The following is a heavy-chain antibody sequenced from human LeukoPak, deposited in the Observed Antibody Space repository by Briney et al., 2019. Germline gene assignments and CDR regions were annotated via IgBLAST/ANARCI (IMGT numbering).Heavy chain of an antibody. CDR2: IRYDGSNK. CDR3: AKEGLWFGDRSFDY. J-gene: IGHJ4*02. V-gene: IGHV3-30*02. D-gene: IGHD3-10*01. Sequence: GGSLRPSCAASGFTFSSYGMHWVRQAPGKGLEWVAFIRYDGSNKYYADSVKGRFTISRDNSKNTLYLQMNSLRAEDTAVYYCAKEGLWFGDRSFDYWGQGTLVTVSS. CDR1: GFTFSSYG.